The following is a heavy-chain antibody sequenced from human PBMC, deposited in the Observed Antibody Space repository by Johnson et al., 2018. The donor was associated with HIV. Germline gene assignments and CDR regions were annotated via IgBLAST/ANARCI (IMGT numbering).Heavy chain of an antibody. V-gene: IGHV3-38-3*01. J-gene: IGHJ3*02. CDR1: GFTVSSNE. CDR3: ARGGVVTAIPHAFDI. Sequence: VQLVESRGVLVQPGGSLRLSCAASGFTVSSNEMSWVRQAPGKGLEWVSSISGGSTYYADSRKGRFTISRDNSKNTLYLEMNSLRAEDTAVYYCARGGVVTAIPHAFDIWGQGAMVTVSS. CDR2: ISGGST. D-gene: IGHD2-21*02.